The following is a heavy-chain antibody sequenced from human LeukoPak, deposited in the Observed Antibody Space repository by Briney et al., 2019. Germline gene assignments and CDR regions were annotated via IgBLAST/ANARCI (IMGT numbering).Heavy chain of an antibody. J-gene: IGHJ4*02. CDR1: GGSFSGYY. CDR2: INHSGST. D-gene: IGHD2-15*01. V-gene: IGHV4-34*01. CDR3: ARAAFRPINCSGGSCYSDHRPGDREEAKYFDY. Sequence: PSETLSLTCAVYGGSFSGYYWSWIRQPPGKGLEWIGEINHSGSTNYNPSLKSRVTISVDTSKNQFSLKLSSVTAADTAVYYCARAAFRPINCSGGSCYSDHRPGDREEAKYFDYWGQGTLVTVSS.